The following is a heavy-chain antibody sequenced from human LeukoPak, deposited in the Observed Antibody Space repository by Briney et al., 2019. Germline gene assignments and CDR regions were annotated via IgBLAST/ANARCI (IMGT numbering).Heavy chain of an antibody. V-gene: IGHV5-51*01. J-gene: IGHJ4*02. Sequence: GESLKISCKGSGYRFTSYWIGWVRRMPGKGLEWMGLIYAGDSNTRYRPSFQGQVTISVDKSISTAYLQWSSLKASDTAMYYCARLGGDLYCTSTRCFYDYWGQGTLVTVPP. CDR1: GYRFTSYW. CDR2: IYAGDSNT. D-gene: IGHD2-2*01. CDR3: ARLGGDLYCTSTRCFYDY.